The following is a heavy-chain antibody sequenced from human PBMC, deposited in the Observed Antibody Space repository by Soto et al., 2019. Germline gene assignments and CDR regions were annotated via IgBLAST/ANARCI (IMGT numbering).Heavy chain of an antibody. CDR2: IIPIFGTA. Sequence: SVKVSCKASGGTFSSYAISWVRQAPGQGLEWMGGIIPIFGTANYAQKFQGRVTITADESTSTAYMELSSLRSEDTAVYYCANAIRYFDWLLPNPLDYWGQGTLVTVSS. V-gene: IGHV1-69*13. CDR1: GGTFSSYA. CDR3: ANAIRYFDWLLPNPLDY. D-gene: IGHD3-9*01. J-gene: IGHJ4*02.